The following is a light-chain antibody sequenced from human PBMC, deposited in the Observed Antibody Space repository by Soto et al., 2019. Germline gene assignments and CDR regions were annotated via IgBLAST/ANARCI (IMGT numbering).Light chain of an antibody. Sequence: DIQMTQSPSSVSASVGDTVAITCRASQPISNWLAWYQQKPGKAPTLLIYSASTLQSGVPSRFIGSGSGTYFTLTISSLQPEDFATYYCQQSNSLPLAFGGGTKVETK. CDR1: QPISNW. CDR2: SAS. CDR3: QQSNSLPLA. J-gene: IGKJ4*01. V-gene: IGKV1-12*01.